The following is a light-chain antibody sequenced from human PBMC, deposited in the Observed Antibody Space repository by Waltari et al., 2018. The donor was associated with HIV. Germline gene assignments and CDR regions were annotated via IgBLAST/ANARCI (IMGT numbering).Light chain of an antibody. CDR1: QNINRW. CDR3: QQYHAYPVT. CDR2: QAS. V-gene: IGKV1-5*01. Sequence: DIQMTQSPATLSASVGDRVTISCRASQNINRWLAWYQQRPGTPPKFLIYQASSLESGVPSRFSGSGSGTLFTLTINSLQPADFATYYCQQYHAYPVTFGGGTKVESK. J-gene: IGKJ4*01.